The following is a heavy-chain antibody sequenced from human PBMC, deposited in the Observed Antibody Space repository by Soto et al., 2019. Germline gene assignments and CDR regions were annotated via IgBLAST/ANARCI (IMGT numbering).Heavy chain of an antibody. CDR3: ARGGSDFDY. CDR2: IGTSDSYT. J-gene: IGHJ4*02. CDR1: GFIFSGYH. Sequence: QVQLVESGGGLVKPGGSLRLSCAASGFIFSGYHMSWIRQAPGKGLGWVSHIGTSDSYTNYADSVRGRFTISRDNAKTSLYLQMNSLRADDTAVYYCARGGSDFDYLGPGTLVTVSS. V-gene: IGHV3-11*06. D-gene: IGHD3-10*01.